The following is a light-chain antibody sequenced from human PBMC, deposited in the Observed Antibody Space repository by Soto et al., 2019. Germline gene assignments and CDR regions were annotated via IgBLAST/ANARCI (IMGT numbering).Light chain of an antibody. CDR1: QSISRS. CDR3: QQYAAYWT. Sequence: DIQMTQSPSTLSASVGDRVTITCRASQSISRSLAWYQQKPGKAPKLLIYDASNLEGGVPSRFSGSGSGTDFTLTISRLQPDDFATYYCQQYAAYWTFGQGTKVEI. CDR2: DAS. V-gene: IGKV1-5*01. J-gene: IGKJ1*01.